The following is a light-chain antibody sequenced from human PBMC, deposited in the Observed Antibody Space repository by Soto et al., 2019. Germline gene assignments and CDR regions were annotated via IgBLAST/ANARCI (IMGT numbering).Light chain of an antibody. CDR1: GND. CDR2: ATS. V-gene: IGLV1-40*01. CDR3: QSYDSSLSGSGV. Sequence: GNDVHWYQHLPGTAPKLVIYATSNRPSGVPDRFSGSKSGTSASLAITGLQAEDEAHYYCQSYDSSLSGSGVFGNGTKVTVL. J-gene: IGLJ1*01.